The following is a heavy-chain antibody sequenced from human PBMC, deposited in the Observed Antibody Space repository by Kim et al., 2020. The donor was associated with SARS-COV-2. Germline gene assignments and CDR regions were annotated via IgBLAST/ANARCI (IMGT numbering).Heavy chain of an antibody. V-gene: IGHV3-48*02. Sequence: GGSLRLSCAASGFTFSSYSMNWVRQAPGKGLEWVSYISSSSSTIYYADSVKGRFTISRDNAKNSLYLQMNSLRDEDTAVYYCARDRGITFGGIIVWNYYGMIIWSQRNTGTVSS. J-gene: IGHJ6*02. CDR1: GFTFSSYS. CDR2: ISSSSSTI. CDR3: ARDRGITFGGIIVWNYYGMII. D-gene: IGHD3-16*02.